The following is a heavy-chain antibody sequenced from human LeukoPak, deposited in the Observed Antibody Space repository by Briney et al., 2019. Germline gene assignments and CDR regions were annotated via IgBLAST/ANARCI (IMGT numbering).Heavy chain of an antibody. V-gene: IGHV5-51*03. J-gene: IGHJ1*01. CDR3: ARRSYYYDSSGYYSVEYFQH. CDR2: IYPGDSDT. CDR1: GYSFTSYW. D-gene: IGHD3-22*01. Sequence: KPGESLKISCKGSGYSFTSYWIGWVRQMPGKGLEWMGIIYPGDSDTRYSPSFQGQVTISADKSISTAYLQWSSLKASDTAMYYCARRSYYYDSSGYYSVEYFQHWGQGTLVTVSS.